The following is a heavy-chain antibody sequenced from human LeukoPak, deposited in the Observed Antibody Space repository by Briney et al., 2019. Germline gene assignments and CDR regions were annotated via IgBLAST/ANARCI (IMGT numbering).Heavy chain of an antibody. Sequence: GGSLRLSCAASGFTFSSYWMHWVRQAPGKGLVWVSRINSDRSSTSYADSVKGRFTISRDNAKNTLYRQRHSLRAEATAVYYCAGEVGLTIDYWGQGALVTVSS. CDR3: AGEVGLTIDY. J-gene: IGHJ4*02. D-gene: IGHD3-9*01. CDR2: INSDRSST. CDR1: GFTFSSYW. V-gene: IGHV3-74*01.